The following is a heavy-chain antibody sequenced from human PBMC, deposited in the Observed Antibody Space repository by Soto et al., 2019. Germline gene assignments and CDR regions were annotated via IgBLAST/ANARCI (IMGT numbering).Heavy chain of an antibody. V-gene: IGHV3-30*18. CDR2: ISHGGIRK. CDR1: GFSFSDYG. J-gene: IGHJ5*02. CDR3: AKLPWEVAPS. Sequence: GGSLRLSCAAAGFSFSDYGMHWVRQGPGKGLEWVAAISHGGIRKHYADSVRGRFTISRDNARNTVYLQMNSLEAEDTAVYYCAKLPWEVAPSWGQGTLVTVSS. D-gene: IGHD1-26*01.